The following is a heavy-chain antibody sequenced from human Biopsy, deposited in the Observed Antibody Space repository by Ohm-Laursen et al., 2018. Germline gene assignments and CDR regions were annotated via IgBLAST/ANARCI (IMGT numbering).Heavy chain of an antibody. D-gene: IGHD3-3*01. CDR1: GASMTGYF. V-gene: IGHV4-4*07. Sequence: GTLSLTCTVSGASMTGYFWTWVRQPAGKGLEWIGHIYTIGDTTYNPSLESRVTMSLDTSKNQFSLNMKSLTAADTAVYFCAREDEGLLRALDLWGQGTMVTVSS. CDR2: IYTIGDT. CDR3: AREDEGLLRALDL. J-gene: IGHJ3*01.